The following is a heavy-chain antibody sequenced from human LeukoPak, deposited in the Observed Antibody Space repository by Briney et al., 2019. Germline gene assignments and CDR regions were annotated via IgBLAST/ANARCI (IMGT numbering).Heavy chain of an antibody. D-gene: IGHD3-9*01. CDR2: INAGNGNT. V-gene: IGHV1-3*01. CDR3: ASRPIEDTYYDISDWERAFDI. Sequence: GGSLRLSCAASGFTFSTYAMSWVRQAPGQRLEWMGWINAGNGNTKYSQKFQGRVTITRDTSASTAYMELSSLRSEDTAVYYCASRPIEDTYYDISDWERAFDIWGQGTMVTVSS. CDR1: GFTFSTYA. J-gene: IGHJ3*02.